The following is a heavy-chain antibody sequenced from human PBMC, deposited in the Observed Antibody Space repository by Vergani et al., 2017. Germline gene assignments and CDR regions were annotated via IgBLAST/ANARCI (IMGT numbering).Heavy chain of an antibody. CDR3: ARGRYCSSTSCRYWYFDL. CDR2: INHSGST. CDR1: GGSFSGYY. Sequence: QVQLQQWGAGLLKPSETLSLTCAVYGGSFSGYYWSWIRQPPGKGLEWIGEINHSGSTNYNPSLKSRVTISVDTSKNQFSLELSSVTAADTAVYYCARGRYCSSTSCRYWYFDLWGRGTLVTVSS. D-gene: IGHD2-2*01. V-gene: IGHV4-34*01. J-gene: IGHJ2*01.